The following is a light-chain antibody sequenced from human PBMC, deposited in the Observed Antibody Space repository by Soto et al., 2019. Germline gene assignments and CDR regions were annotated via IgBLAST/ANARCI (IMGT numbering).Light chain of an antibody. V-gene: IGLV2-11*01. Sequence: QSVLTQPASVSGSPGQSITISCTGTSSDIGGYNDVSWYQQYPGKAPQVMIYDVSKRPSGVPDRFSGSKSGNTASLTISGLQAEDEADYYCCSYAGSYKRVFGGGTQLTVL. J-gene: IGLJ3*02. CDR3: CSYAGSYKRV. CDR2: DVS. CDR1: SSDIGGYND.